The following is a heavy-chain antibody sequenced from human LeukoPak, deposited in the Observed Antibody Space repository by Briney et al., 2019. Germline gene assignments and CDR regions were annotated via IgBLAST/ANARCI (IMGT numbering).Heavy chain of an antibody. CDR3: ARGSRSLVVITPYGY. CDR2: IRGDNGNT. J-gene: IGHJ4*02. Sequence: GASVKVSCKASGYTFSNYGISWVRQAPGQGLEWVGWIRGDNGNTNYAQKLQGRVTMTTDTSTSTAYMELRSLGSDETAVYYCARGSRSLVVITPYGYWGQGTLVTVSS. CDR1: GYTFSNYG. D-gene: IGHD3-22*01. V-gene: IGHV1-18*01.